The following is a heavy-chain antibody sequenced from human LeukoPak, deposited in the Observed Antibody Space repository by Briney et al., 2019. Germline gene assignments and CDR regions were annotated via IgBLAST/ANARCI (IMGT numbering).Heavy chain of an antibody. CDR3: ARGGIPTGPYYYFYYIDV. Sequence: PGSSLRLSCAASGFTFSRNVMHWVRQAPGKGLEWVALISYDGNNKFYADSVEGRFTISRDNSRNTLYLQMNSLSGEDAAVYSCARGGIPTGPYYYFYYIDVWGKGTAVTVSS. J-gene: IGHJ6*03. CDR2: ISYDGNNK. CDR1: GFTFSRNV. V-gene: IGHV3-30*01. D-gene: IGHD3-16*02.